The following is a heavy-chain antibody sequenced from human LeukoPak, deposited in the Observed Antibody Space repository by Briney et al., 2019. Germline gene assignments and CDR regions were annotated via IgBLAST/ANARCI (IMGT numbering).Heavy chain of an antibody. CDR1: GYTFTGYY. CDR3: ARGADIVLMVYAINPTWDYYYYYMDV. D-gene: IGHD2-8*01. J-gene: IGHJ6*03. Sequence: VASVKVSCKASGYTFTGYYMHWVRQAPGHGLEWMGRINPNSGNTRYEQKCQGRVTMTRNTSISTAYMELSSLRSEDTAVYYCARGADIVLMVYAINPTWDYYYYYMDVWGKGTTVTVSS. V-gene: IGHV1-8*02. CDR2: INPNSGNT.